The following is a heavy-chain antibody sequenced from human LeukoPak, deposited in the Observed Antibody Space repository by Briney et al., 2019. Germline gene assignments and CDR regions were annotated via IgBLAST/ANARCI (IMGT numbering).Heavy chain of an antibody. CDR2: IIPIFGTA. J-gene: IGHJ1*01. D-gene: IGHD2-21*02. Sequence: ASVKVSCKASGGTFSSYAISWVRQAPGQGLEWMGGIIPIFGTANYAQKFQGRVTITADESTSTAYMELSSLRSEDTAVYYCAWTHCGGDCYSAFLYFQHWGQGTLVTVSS. CDR1: GGTFSSYA. V-gene: IGHV1-69*13. CDR3: AWTHCGGDCYSAFLYFQH.